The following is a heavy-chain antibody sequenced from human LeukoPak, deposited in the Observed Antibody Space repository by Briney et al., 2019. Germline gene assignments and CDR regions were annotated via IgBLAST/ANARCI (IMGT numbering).Heavy chain of an antibody. Sequence: PSETLSLTCTVSGGSISSSSYYWGWIRQPPGKGLEWIGSIYYSGSTYYNPSLKSRVTISVDTSKNQFSLKLSSVTAADTAVYYCARDVWGRGAFDIWGQGTMVTVSS. CDR1: GGSISSSSYY. D-gene: IGHD7-27*01. J-gene: IGHJ3*02. CDR2: IYYSGST. CDR3: ARDVWGRGAFDI. V-gene: IGHV4-39*07.